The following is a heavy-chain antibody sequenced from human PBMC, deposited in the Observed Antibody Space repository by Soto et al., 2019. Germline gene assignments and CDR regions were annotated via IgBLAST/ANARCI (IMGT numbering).Heavy chain of an antibody. CDR1: GGTFSSYA. CDR3: ARGYSNYVRGRAYGMDV. J-gene: IGHJ6*02. D-gene: IGHD4-4*01. Sequence: GASVKVSCKASGGTFSSYAISWVRQAPGQGLEWMGGIIPIFGTANYAQKFQGRVTITADKSTSTAYMELSSLRSEDTAVYYCARGYSNYVRGRAYGMDVWGQGTTVTVSS. CDR2: IIPIFGTA. V-gene: IGHV1-69*06.